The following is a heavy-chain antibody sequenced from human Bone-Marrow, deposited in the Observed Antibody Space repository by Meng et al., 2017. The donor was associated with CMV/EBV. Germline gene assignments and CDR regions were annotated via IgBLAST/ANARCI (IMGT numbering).Heavy chain of an antibody. D-gene: IGHD1-14*01. CDR3: ATRTLGTAFDY. J-gene: IGHJ4*02. CDR2: IHHSGNT. Sequence: SETLSLTCSVSGGSISSYYWTWIRQPPGKGLEWVGYIHHSGNTNHNPSLKSRLTISVDTSKNQFSLKLSSVSATDTAVYYCATRTLGTAFDYWGQGTLVTVSS. CDR1: GGSISSYY. V-gene: IGHV4-59*01.